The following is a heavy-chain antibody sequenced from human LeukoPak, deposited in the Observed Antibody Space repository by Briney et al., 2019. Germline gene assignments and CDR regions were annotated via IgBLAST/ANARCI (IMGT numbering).Heavy chain of an antibody. J-gene: IGHJ6*03. D-gene: IGHD3-10*01. Sequence: PSETLSLTCTVSGGPISSYYWSWIRQPPGKGLEWIGYIYYSGSTNYNPSLKSRVTISVDTSKNQFSLKLSSVTAADTAVYYCARVGREMVRGVHNYYMDVWGKGTTVTVSS. CDR2: IYYSGST. V-gene: IGHV4-59*08. CDR3: ARVGREMVRGVHNYYMDV. CDR1: GGPISSYY.